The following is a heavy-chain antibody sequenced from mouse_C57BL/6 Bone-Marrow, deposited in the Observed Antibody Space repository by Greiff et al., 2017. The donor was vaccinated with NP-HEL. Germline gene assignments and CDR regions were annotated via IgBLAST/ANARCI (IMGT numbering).Heavy chain of an antibody. CDR2: INPNNGGT. V-gene: IGHV1-26*01. J-gene: IGHJ2*01. D-gene: IGHD2-5*01. CDR1: GYTFTDYY. Sequence: VQLQQSGPELVKPGASVKISCKASGYTFTDYYMNWVKQSHGKSLEWIGDINPNNGGTSYNQKFKGKATLTVDKSSSTAYMELRSLTSEDSAVYYCARNSNYVCDYWGQGTTLTVSS. CDR3: ARNSNYVCDY.